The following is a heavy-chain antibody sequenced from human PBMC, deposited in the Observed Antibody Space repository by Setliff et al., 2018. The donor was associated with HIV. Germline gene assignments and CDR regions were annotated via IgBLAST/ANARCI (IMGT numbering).Heavy chain of an antibody. Sequence: SETLSLTCTVSGGSISSGSYYWSWIRQPAGKGLEWIGHIYTSGSTNYNPSLKSRVTISVDTSKNQFSLKLSSVTAAGTAVYYCARSTSESYNFWSGYYEAVAFDYWGQGTLVTVSS. D-gene: IGHD3-3*01. V-gene: IGHV4-61*09. J-gene: IGHJ4*02. CDR3: ARSTSESYNFWSGYYEAVAFDY. CDR1: GGSISSGSYY. CDR2: IYTSGST.